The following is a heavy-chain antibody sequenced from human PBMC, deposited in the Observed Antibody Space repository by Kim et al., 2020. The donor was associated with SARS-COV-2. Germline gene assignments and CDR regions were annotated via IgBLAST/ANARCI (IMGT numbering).Heavy chain of an antibody. CDR2: YI. D-gene: IGHD1-26*01. Sequence: YIYDADSVKGRFTITRGNAKNSLYLQMNSLRAEDTAVYYCARVPHGSWGPWGQGTLVTVSS. CDR3: ARVPHGSWGP. V-gene: IGHV3-21*01. J-gene: IGHJ5*02.